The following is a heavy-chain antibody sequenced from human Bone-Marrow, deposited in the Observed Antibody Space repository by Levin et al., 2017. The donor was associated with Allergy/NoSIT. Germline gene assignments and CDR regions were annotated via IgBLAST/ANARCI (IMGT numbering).Heavy chain of an antibody. V-gene: IGHV4-34*01. J-gene: IGHJ3*02. Sequence: SSETLSLTCAVYGGSFSGYYWSWIRQPPGKGLEWIGEINHSGSTNYNPSLKSRVTISVDTSKNQFSLKLSSVTAADTAVYYCARGTCGGDCYSLSAFDIWGQGTMVTVSS. D-gene: IGHD2-21*02. CDR3: ARGTCGGDCYSLSAFDI. CDR1: GGSFSGYY. CDR2: INHSGST.